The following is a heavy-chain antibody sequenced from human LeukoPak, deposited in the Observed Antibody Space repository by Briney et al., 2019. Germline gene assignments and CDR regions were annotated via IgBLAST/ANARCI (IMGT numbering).Heavy chain of an antibody. Sequence: SETLSLTCAVYGGSFSGYYWSWIRQPPGKGLEWIGEINHSGSTNYNPSLKSRVTISVDTSKNQFSLKLTSVTAADTAVYYCASALPFQLVHWGQGTLVTVSS. CDR3: ASALPFQLVH. CDR1: GGSFSGYY. V-gene: IGHV4-34*01. D-gene: IGHD6-13*01. J-gene: IGHJ4*02. CDR2: INHSGST.